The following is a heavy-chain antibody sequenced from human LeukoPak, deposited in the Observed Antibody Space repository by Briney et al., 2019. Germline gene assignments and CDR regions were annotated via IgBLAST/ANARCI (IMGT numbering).Heavy chain of an antibody. CDR2: ISSSGSTI. CDR3: AGVFWSVFWGYYYMDV. V-gene: IGHV3-11*01. J-gene: IGHJ6*03. Sequence: PGGSLRLSCAASGFTFSDYYMSWIRQAPGKGLEWVSYISSSGSTIYYADSVKGRFTISRDNAKNSLYLQMNSLRAEDTAVYYCAGVFWSVFWGYYYMDVWGKGTTLTAS. CDR1: GFTFSDYY. D-gene: IGHD3-3*01.